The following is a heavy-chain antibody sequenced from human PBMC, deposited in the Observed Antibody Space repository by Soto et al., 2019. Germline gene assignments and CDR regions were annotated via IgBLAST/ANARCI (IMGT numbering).Heavy chain of an antibody. J-gene: IGHJ4*02. CDR3: ARAPTIFGVIIRDVLNFDY. CDR1: GYTFTNYG. D-gene: IGHD3-3*01. CDR2: IRAYNGNT. Sequence: QVQLVQSGAEVKKPGASVKVSCKASGYTFTNYGISWVRQAPGQGLEWMGWIRAYNGNTNHAQKLQGRVTMTTDTSTSTAYMELRSLSSDDTAVYYCARAPTIFGVIIRDVLNFDYWGQGTLVTVSS. V-gene: IGHV1-18*04.